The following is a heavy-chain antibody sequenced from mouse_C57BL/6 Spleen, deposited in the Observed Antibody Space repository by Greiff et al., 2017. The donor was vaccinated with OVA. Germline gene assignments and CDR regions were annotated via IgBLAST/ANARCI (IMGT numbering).Heavy chain of an antibody. CDR2: IHPNSGST. CDR3: ARSMGYDGYSFAY. V-gene: IGHV1-64*01. D-gene: IGHD2-3*01. J-gene: IGHJ3*01. CDR1: GYTFTSYW. Sequence: VQLQQPGAELVKPGASVKLSCKASGYTFTSYWMHWVKQRPGQGLEWIGMIHPNSGSTNYNEKFKSKATLTVDKSSSTAYMQLSSLTSEDSAVYYCARSMGYDGYSFAYWGQGTLVTVSA.